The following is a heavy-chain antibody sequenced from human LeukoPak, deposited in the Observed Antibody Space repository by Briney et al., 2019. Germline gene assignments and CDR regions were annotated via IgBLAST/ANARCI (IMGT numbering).Heavy chain of an antibody. D-gene: IGHD6-19*01. CDR1: GFAFSSYG. J-gene: IGHJ4*02. CDR3: AKADIGYSSGWYLIDY. V-gene: IGHV3-30*18. CDR2: ISYDGSNK. Sequence: GGSLRLSCAASGFAFSSYGMHWVRQAPGKGLEWVAVISYDGSNKYYADSVKGRFTISRDNSKNTLYLQMNSLRAEDTAVYYCAKADIGYSSGWYLIDYWGQGTLVTVSS.